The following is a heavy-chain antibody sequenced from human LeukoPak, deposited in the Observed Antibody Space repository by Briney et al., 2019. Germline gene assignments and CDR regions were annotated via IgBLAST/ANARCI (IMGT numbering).Heavy chain of an antibody. CDR3: ARGDKQNYYYDMDV. V-gene: IGHV4-34*01. CDR1: GGSFSGYY. D-gene: IGHD1/OR15-1a*01. CDR2: INHSGST. J-gene: IGHJ6*03. Sequence: SETLSLTCAVYGGSFSGYYWSWIRQPLGKGLEWIGEINHSGSTNYNPSLESRVTISVDTSKNQFSLKLSSVTAADTAVYYCARGDKQNYYYDMDVWGKGTTVTVSS.